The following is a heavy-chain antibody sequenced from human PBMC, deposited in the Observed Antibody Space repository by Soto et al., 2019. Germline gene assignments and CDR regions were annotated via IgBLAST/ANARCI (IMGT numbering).Heavy chain of an antibody. V-gene: IGHV3-33*01. D-gene: IGHD1-1*01. Sequence: QVQLVESGGGVVQPGRSLRLSCAASGFTFSSYGMHWVRQAPGKGLEWVAVIWYDGSNKYYADSVKGRFTISRDNSKKTLYLQMNGLRAEDTAVYYCAREGTPNAGYYYYYMDVWGKGTTVTVSS. CDR3: AREGTPNAGYYYYYMDV. CDR2: IWYDGSNK. J-gene: IGHJ6*03. CDR1: GFTFSSYG.